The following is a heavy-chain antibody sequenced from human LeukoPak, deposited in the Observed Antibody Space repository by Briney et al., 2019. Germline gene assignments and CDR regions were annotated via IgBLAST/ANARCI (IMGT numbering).Heavy chain of an antibody. CDR2: ISTDNGNT. CDR1: GGTFSSYA. Sequence: GSSVKVSCKASGGTFSSYAISWVRQAPGQGLEWMGWISTDNGNTNYAQNLQGRVTMTTDTSTSTAYMELRSLRSDDTAVYYCARVGAPPRYFDWQSIFDYWGQGNPGHRLL. J-gene: IGHJ4*02. D-gene: IGHD3-9*01. CDR3: ARVGAPPRYFDWQSIFDY. V-gene: IGHV1-18*01.